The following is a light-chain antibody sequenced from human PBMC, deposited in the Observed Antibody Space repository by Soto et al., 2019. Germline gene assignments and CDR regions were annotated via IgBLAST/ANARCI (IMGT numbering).Light chain of an antibody. V-gene: IGKV3-20*01. Sequence: ESVLTQSPGTLSLSPGERATLSCRTSQSVIRNYLAWYQQTPGRSPRLLIYGASNRATGIPDRFSGSGSGTDFTLTISGLEAEDFAVYYCQKYATAPYTFGQGTRLEIK. CDR3: QKYATAPYT. CDR1: QSVIRNY. J-gene: IGKJ2*01. CDR2: GAS.